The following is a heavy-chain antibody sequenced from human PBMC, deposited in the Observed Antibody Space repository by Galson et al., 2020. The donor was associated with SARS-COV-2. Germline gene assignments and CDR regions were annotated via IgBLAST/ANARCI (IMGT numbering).Heavy chain of an antibody. J-gene: IGHJ4*02. D-gene: IGHD1-26*01. CDR2: ISYDGSNK. CDR1: GFTFSSYA. CDR3: ARGSGSYQSSFDY. Sequence: GGSLRLSCAASGFTFSSYAMHWVRQAPGKGLEWVAVISYDGSNKYYADSVKGRFTISRDNSKNTLSLQMNSLRAEDTAVYYCARGSGSYQSSFDYWGQGTLVTVSS. V-gene: IGHV3-30*04.